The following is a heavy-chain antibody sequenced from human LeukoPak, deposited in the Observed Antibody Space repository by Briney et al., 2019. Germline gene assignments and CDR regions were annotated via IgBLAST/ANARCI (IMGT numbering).Heavy chain of an antibody. Sequence: SETLSLTCTVSGGSISSSSYYWGWIRQPPGKGLEWIGSIYYSGSTYYNPSLKSRVTISVDTSKNQFSLKLSSVTAVDTAVYYCARDANDYGNDYWGQGTLVTVSS. CDR3: ARDANDYGNDY. D-gene: IGHD4-17*01. CDR2: IYYSGST. CDR1: GGSISSSSYY. J-gene: IGHJ4*02. V-gene: IGHV4-39*07.